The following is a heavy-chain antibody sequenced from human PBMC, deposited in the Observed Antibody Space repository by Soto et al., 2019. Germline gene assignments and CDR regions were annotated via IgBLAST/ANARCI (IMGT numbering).Heavy chain of an antibody. J-gene: IGHJ4*02. D-gene: IGHD6-19*01. CDR3: ATEIAVAGNFDY. CDR2: FDPGDGET. CDR1: GYTLTELS. Sequence: ASVKVSCKVSGYTLTELSMHLVRQAPGKGLEWMGGFDPGDGETIYAQKFQGRVTMTEDTSTDTAYMELSSLRSEDTAVYYCATEIAVAGNFDYWGQGTLVNVSS. V-gene: IGHV1-24*01.